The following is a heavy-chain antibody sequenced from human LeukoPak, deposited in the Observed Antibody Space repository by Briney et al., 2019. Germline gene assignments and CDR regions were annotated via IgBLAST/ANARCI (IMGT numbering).Heavy chain of an antibody. CDR3: ARDSQPGIAARRGWFDP. CDR2: IIPIFGTA. Sequence: VASVKVSCKASGGTFSSYAISWVRQAPGRGLEWMGGIIPIFGTANYAQKFQGRVTITADESTSTAYVELSSLRSEDTAVYYCARDSQPGIAARRGWFDPWGQGTLVTVSS. V-gene: IGHV1-69*13. CDR1: GGTFSSYA. J-gene: IGHJ5*02. D-gene: IGHD6-6*01.